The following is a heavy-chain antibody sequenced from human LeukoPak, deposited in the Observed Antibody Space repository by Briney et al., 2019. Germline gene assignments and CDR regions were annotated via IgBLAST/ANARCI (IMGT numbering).Heavy chain of an antibody. D-gene: IGHD6-13*01. J-gene: IGHJ3*02. CDR2: ISYDGSNQ. CDR3: AKVIWQQLVREAFDI. V-gene: IGHV3-30*18. CDR1: GFSFSKYG. Sequence: GGSLRLSCAASGFSFSKYGMHWIRQAPGKGLEWVAGISYDGSNQDYVDSVKGRFTISRDNSKNTLYLQMNSLRAEDTAVYYCAKVIWQQLVREAFDIWGQGTMVTVSS.